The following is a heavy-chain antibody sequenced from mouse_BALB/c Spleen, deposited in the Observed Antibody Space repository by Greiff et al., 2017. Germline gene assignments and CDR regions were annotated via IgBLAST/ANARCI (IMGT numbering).Heavy chain of an antibody. J-gene: IGHJ3*01. CDR3: TRSGGYYGAY. CDR2: INPSNGGT. CDR1: GYTFTSYY. D-gene: IGHD2-3*01. Sequence: QVQLKQSGAELVKPGASVKLSCKASGYTFTSYYMYWVKQRPGQGLEWIGEINPSNGGTNFNEKFKSKATLTVDKSSSTAYMQLSSLTSEDSAVYYCTRSGGYYGAYWGQGTLVTVSA. V-gene: IGHV1S81*02.